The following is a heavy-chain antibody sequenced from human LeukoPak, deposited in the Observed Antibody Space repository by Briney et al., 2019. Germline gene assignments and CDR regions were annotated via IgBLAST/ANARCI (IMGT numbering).Heavy chain of an antibody. CDR3: ARIQQLVMYFDL. CDR2: IYHSGST. CDR1: GFTVSSSYM. J-gene: IGHJ2*01. Sequence: GSLRLSCAASGFTVSSSYMNWVRQAPGKGLEWIGEIYHSGSTNYNPSLKSRVTISVDKSKNQFSLKLSSVTAADTAVYYCARIQQLVMYFDLWGRGTLVTVSS. D-gene: IGHD6-13*01. V-gene: IGHV4-4*02.